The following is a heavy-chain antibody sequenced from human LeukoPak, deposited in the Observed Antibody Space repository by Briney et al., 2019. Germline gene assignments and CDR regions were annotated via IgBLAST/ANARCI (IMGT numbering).Heavy chain of an antibody. D-gene: IGHD3-3*01. Sequence: PSETLSLTCTVSGGSISSGSYYWSWIRQPPGKRLEWIGYIYYSGSTNYNPSLKSRVTISVDTSKNQFSLKLSSVTAADTAVYYCARGGYDFWSGFGVTRFDYWGQGTLVTVSS. CDR3: ARGGYDFWSGFGVTRFDY. V-gene: IGHV4-61*01. CDR2: IYYSGST. J-gene: IGHJ4*02. CDR1: GGSISSGSYY.